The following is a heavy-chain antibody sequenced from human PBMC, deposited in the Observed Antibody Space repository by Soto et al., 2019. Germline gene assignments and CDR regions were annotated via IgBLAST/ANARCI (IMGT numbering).Heavy chain of an antibody. Sequence: PGESLKISCKGSGYSFTSYWIGWVRQMPGKGLEWMGIIYPGDSDTRYSPSFQGQVTISADKSISTAYLQWSSLKASDTAMYYCARHAYDFWSGHPNPRYYYGMDVWGQGPTVTVSS. CDR3: ARHAYDFWSGHPNPRYYYGMDV. J-gene: IGHJ6*02. D-gene: IGHD3-3*01. CDR1: GYSFTSYW. CDR2: IYPGDSDT. V-gene: IGHV5-51*01.